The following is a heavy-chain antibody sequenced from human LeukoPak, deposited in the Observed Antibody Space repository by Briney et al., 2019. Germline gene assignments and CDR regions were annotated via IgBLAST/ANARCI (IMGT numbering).Heavy chain of an antibody. J-gene: IGHJ6*02. V-gene: IGHV3-64*01. CDR1: GFTFSSYA. CDR3: ARPAQPYSGYDYYYYGMDV. CDR2: ISSNGGST. Sequence: GRSLRLSCAASGFTFSSYAMHWVRQAPGKGLEYVSAISSNGGSTYYANSVKGRFTISRDNSKNTLYLQMGSLRAEDMAVYYCARPAQPYSGYDYYYYGMDVWGQGTTVTVSS. D-gene: IGHD5-12*01.